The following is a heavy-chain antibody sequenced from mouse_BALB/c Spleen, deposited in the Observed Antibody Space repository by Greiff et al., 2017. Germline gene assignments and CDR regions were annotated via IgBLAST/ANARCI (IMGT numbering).Heavy chain of an antibody. CDR1: GFTFSSFG. CDR3: AISGSSYGFAY. CDR2: ISSGSSTI. J-gene: IGHJ3*01. V-gene: IGHV5-17*02. Sequence: EVQLVESGGGLVQPGGSRKLSCAASGFTFSSFGMHWVRQAPEKGLEWVAYISSGSSTIYYADTVKGRFTISRDNPKNTLFLQMTSLRSEDTAMYYCAISGSSYGFAYWGQGTLVTVSA. D-gene: IGHD1-1*01.